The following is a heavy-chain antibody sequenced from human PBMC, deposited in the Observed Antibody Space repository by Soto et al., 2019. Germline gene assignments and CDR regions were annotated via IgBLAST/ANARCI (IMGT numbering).Heavy chain of an antibody. Sequence: EVQLVESGGGLVKPGGSLRLSCAASGFTFSSYSMNWVRESPGKGLEWVSSISSSSSYIYYADSVKGRFTISRDNDKNSLDLQMNSLRAEDTAVDYCARDQGYCSGGSCYVAGYWGQGTLVTVSS. D-gene: IGHD2-15*01. CDR3: ARDQGYCSGGSCYVAGY. CDR2: ISSSSSYI. V-gene: IGHV3-21*01. CDR1: GFTFSSYS. J-gene: IGHJ4*02.